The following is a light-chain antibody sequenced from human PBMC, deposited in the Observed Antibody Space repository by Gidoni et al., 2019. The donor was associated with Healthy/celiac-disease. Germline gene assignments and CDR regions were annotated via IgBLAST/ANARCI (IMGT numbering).Light chain of an antibody. J-gene: IGLJ2*01. CDR3: SSYTSSSTVV. CDR1: SSDVGGYNY. Sequence: QSALTQPASGSASPRQSITISCTGTSSDVGGYNYVSWYQQHPGKAPKLMIYDVSNRPSGVSNRFSGSKSGNTASLTISGLQAEDEADYYCSSYTSSSTVVFGGGTKLTVL. V-gene: IGLV2-14*03. CDR2: DVS.